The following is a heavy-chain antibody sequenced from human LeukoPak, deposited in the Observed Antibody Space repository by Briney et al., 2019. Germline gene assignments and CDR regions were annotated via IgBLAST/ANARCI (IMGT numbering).Heavy chain of an antibody. CDR3: ARGGRIMTDDAFDI. CDR2: INPNSGGT. Sequence: ASVKVSCKASGHTFIAYYMHWVRQAPGQGLEWMGWINPNSGGTNYAQMFQGRVTMTRDTSISTAYMELSRLRSDDTAVYYCARGGRIMTDDAFDIWGQGTMVTVSS. CDR1: GHTFIAYY. D-gene: IGHD3-16*01. J-gene: IGHJ3*02. V-gene: IGHV1-2*02.